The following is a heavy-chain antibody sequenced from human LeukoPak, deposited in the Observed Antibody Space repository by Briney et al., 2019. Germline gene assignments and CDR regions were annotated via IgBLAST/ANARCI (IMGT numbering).Heavy chain of an antibody. J-gene: IGHJ5*02. CDR1: GGSFSGYY. Sequence: SETLSLTCAVYGGSFSGYYWSWIRQSPGKGLEWIGEINHSGSTNYNPSLKSRVTISVDTSKNQFSLKLSSVTAADTAVYYCARHGDIVVVVAATMDWFDPWGQGTLVTVSS. CDR3: ARHGDIVVVVAATMDWFDP. V-gene: IGHV4-34*01. CDR2: INHSGST. D-gene: IGHD2-15*01.